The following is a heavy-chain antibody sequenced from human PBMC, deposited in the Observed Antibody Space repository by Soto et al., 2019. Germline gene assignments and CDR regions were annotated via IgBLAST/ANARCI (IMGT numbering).Heavy chain of an antibody. D-gene: IGHD3-22*01. V-gene: IGHV3-23*01. CDR3: AKGGYYFDSSGYFDY. CDR1: GFTFSSYA. CDR2: ISSSGVNT. J-gene: IGHJ4*02. Sequence: PGGSLRLSCAASGFTFSSYAMSWVRQAPGKGLEWVSAISSSGVNTYNADSVKGRFTISRDNSKKMLYLQMNSLRAEDTAVYYCAKGGYYFDSSGYFDYWGLGTLVTVSS.